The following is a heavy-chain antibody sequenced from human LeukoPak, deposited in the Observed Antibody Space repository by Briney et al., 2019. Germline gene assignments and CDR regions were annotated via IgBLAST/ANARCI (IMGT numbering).Heavy chain of an antibody. CDR2: IKQDGSEK. Sequence: GGSLRLSCAASGFTFSSYWMTWVRQAPGKGLEWVANIKQDGSEKYDVDTVKDRFTNSRDNAQKSVYLQMNSLRAEDTAVYYCARVAGYWGQETLVTVSS. V-gene: IGHV3-7*01. J-gene: IGHJ4*02. CDR1: GFTFSSYW. CDR3: ARVAGY.